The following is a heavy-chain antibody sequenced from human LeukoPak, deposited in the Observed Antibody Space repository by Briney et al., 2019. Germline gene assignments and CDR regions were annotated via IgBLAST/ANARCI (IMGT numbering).Heavy chain of an antibody. J-gene: IGHJ4*02. CDR1: GGSISSGDYY. CDR2: IYYSGST. Sequence: SETLSLTCTVSGGSISSGDYYWSWIRQPPGKGLEWIGYIYYSGSTYYNPSLKSRVTISVDTSKNQFSLKLSSVTAADTAVYYCARMGSSWYPQGPTDYWGQGTLVTVSS. CDR3: ARMGSSWYPQGPTDY. D-gene: IGHD6-13*01. V-gene: IGHV4-30-4*01.